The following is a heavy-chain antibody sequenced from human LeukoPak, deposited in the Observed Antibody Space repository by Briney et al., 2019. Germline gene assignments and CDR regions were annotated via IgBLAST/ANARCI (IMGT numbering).Heavy chain of an antibody. CDR3: ANIAAAGGYFNY. CDR1: GGSISSGGYY. CDR2: IYYSGST. Sequence: SQTLSLTCTVSGGSISSGGYYWSWIRQHPGKGLEWIGYIYYSGSTYYNPSLKSRVTISVDTSKNQFSLKLSPVTAADTAVYYCANIAAAGGYFNYWGQGTLVTVSS. J-gene: IGHJ4*02. D-gene: IGHD6-13*01. V-gene: IGHV4-31*03.